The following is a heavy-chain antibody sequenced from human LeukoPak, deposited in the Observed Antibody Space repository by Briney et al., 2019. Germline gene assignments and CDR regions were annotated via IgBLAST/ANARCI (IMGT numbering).Heavy chain of an antibody. J-gene: IGHJ4*02. V-gene: IGHV4-34*01. D-gene: IGHD5-18*01. Sequence: TSETLSLTCAVYGGSFTGYSWTWIRQPPGKGLEWIGEIHPTGNTDYNPSLKSRVTISVDTSKNQFSLKLSSVTAADTAVYYCARHGDTAMVFYWGQGTLVTVSS. CDR3: ARHGDTAMVFY. CDR2: IHPTGNT. CDR1: GGSFTGYS.